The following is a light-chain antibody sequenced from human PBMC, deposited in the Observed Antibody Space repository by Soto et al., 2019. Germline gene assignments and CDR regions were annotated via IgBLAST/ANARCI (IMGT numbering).Light chain of an antibody. CDR2: EVI. J-gene: IGLJ1*01. CDR3: CSYAGSSLYV. V-gene: IGLV2-23*02. CDR1: SSVVGTFNL. Sequence: QSALTQVASVSGSPGQSITISCTGTSSVVGTFNLVSWYQQHPGKAPRLMIYEVIKRPSGISNRFSGSKSGNTASLTISGLQAEDEADYYCCSYAGSSLYVFVTGTKVTVL.